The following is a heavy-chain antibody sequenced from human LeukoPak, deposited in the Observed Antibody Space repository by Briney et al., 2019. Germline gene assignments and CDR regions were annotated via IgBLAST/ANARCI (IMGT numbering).Heavy chain of an antibody. J-gene: IGHJ4*02. CDR1: GGSFSGYY. V-gene: IGHV4-34*01. D-gene: IGHD5-12*01. CDR3: ARTKSGYDPHRRGGYFDY. CDR2: INHSGST. Sequence: SETLSLTCAVYGGSFSGYYWSWIRQPPGKGLEWIGEINHSGSTNYNPSLKSRVTISVDTSKNQFSLKLSSVTAADTAVYYCARTKSGYDPHRRGGYFDYWGQGTLVTVS.